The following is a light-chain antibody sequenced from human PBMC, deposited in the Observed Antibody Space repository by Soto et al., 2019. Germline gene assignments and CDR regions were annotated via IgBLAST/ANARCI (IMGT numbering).Light chain of an antibody. CDR3: NSNTTSGPPNYV. CDR2: DVT. J-gene: IGLJ1*01. Sequence: QSVLTQPASVSGSLGQSITISCTGSGRDVGGFDSVSWFQQHPGKAPKLLISDVTDRPSGISDRFSGSKSGNTASLTISWLQAEDEADYYCNSNTTSGPPNYVFGTGTKVTVL. CDR1: GRDVGGFDS. V-gene: IGLV2-14*03.